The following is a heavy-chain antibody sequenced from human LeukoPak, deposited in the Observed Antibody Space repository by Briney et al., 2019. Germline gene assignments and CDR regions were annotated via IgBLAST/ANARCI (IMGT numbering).Heavy chain of an antibody. V-gene: IGHV5-51*01. CDR2: IYIGDSET. CDR1: GARFTTDW. J-gene: IGHJ3*02. Sequence: GESLKISCQGSGARFTTDWIAWVRRRPGRGLEWMGVIYIGDSETRYSLSFQGQVTISADESIKTAYLQWSSLKASDTAKYYCARRGGLVDTFDIWGQGTLVTVSS. CDR3: ARRGGLVDTFDI. D-gene: IGHD6-6*01.